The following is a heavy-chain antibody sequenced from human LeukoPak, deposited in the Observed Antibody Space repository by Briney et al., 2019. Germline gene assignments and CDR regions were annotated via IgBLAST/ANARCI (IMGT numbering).Heavy chain of an antibody. D-gene: IGHD2-2*01. CDR2: ITSNGGST. Sequence: GGSLRLSCSASGFTFSSYAMNWVRQAPGKGLEYVSAITSNGGSTYYADSVKGRFTISRDNSKNTLYLQMSSLRAEDTAVYYCVKGRCSGSRCYGGDYWGQGTLVTVSS. CDR1: GFTFSSYA. V-gene: IGHV3-64D*06. CDR3: VKGRCSGSRCYGGDY. J-gene: IGHJ4*02.